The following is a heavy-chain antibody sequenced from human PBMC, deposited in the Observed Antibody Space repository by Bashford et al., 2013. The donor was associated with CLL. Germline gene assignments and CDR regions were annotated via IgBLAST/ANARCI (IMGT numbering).Heavy chain of an antibody. CDR2: ISYDGSNK. J-gene: IGHJ2*01. D-gene: IGHD2-8*01. CDR3: ASLTDRHIVLIRGDWYFDL. Sequence: GGSRETLLCSLWISPSVAMLCTGSARLQARGVEWVAVISYDGSNKYYADSVKGRFTISRDNSKNTLYLQMNSLRAEDTAVYYCASLTDRHIVLIRGDWYFDLWAPWHPWSPVSS. CDR1: ISPSVAML. V-gene: IGHV3-30-3*01.